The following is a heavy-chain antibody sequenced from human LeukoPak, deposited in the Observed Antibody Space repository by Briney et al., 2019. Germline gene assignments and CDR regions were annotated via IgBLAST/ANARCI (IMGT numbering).Heavy chain of an antibody. CDR1: GFTFRDYT. CDR2: IDKSGTFI. Sequence: GGSLRLSCTASGFTFRDYTINWVRQAPGKGLEWVSAIDKSGTFIKYADSVKGRFTVSRDNAKNSLFLQMNSLKVEDTAVYYCAKGTAVVSGSWFDPWGQGTLVTVSS. J-gene: IGHJ5*02. D-gene: IGHD3-10*01. V-gene: IGHV3-21*01. CDR3: AKGTAVVSGSWFDP.